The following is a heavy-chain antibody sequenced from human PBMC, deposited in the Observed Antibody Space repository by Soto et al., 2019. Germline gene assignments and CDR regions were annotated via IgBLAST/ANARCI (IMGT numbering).Heavy chain of an antibody. CDR1: ENTFSTYS. CDR3: AREGVAPYYYYGMDV. V-gene: IGHV1-18*04. J-gene: IGHJ6*02. D-gene: IGHD5-12*01. Sequence: ASVKVSCKASENTFSTYSLHWVRQAPGQGLEWMGWISTYNGDTNYAQTFQGRVTMTTDTSTSTVHMGVRSLRSDDTAVYYCAREGVAPYYYYGMDVWGQGTPVTVSS. CDR2: ISTYNGDT.